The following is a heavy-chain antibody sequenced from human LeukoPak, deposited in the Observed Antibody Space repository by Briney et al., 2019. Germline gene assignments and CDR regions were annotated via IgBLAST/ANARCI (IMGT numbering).Heavy chain of an antibody. V-gene: IGHV3-74*01. J-gene: IGHJ4*02. CDR3: GRDYYGSVDY. D-gene: IGHD3-10*01. CDR1: GFTLSSYW. CDR2: INSDGSGT. Sequence: GGSLRLSCAATGFTLSSYWMQWVRQVPGKGLVWVSRINSDGSGTTYADSVKGRFTISRDNAKNTLYLQMNSLRAEDTAVYYCGRDYYGSVDYWGQGTLVTVSS.